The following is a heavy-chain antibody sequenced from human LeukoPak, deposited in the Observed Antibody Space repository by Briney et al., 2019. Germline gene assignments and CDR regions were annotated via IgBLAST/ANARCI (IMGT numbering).Heavy chain of an antibody. D-gene: IGHD3-10*01. Sequence: GGSLRLSCAASGFTFSDYYMSWIRQAPGKGLEWVSYISSSGSTIYYADSVKGRFTISRNNAKNSLYLQMNSLRAEDTAVYYCARVRESDAFDIWGQGTMVTVSS. J-gene: IGHJ3*02. CDR2: ISSSGSTI. CDR1: GFTFSDYY. V-gene: IGHV3-11*01. CDR3: ARVRESDAFDI.